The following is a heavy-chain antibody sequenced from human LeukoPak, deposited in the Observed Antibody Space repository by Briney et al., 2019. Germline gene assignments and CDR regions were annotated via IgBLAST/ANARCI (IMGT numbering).Heavy chain of an antibody. D-gene: IGHD3-16*01. J-gene: IGHJ4*02. Sequence: NPSETLSLTCTVSGGSISSYYWSWIRQPAGKGLEWIGRIYTSGSTNYNPSLKSRVTMSVDTSKNQFSLKLSSVTAADTAVYYCAREHPRGEVDDFDYWGQGTLVTVSS. CDR1: GGSISSYY. CDR3: AREHPRGEVDDFDY. V-gene: IGHV4-4*07. CDR2: IYTSGST.